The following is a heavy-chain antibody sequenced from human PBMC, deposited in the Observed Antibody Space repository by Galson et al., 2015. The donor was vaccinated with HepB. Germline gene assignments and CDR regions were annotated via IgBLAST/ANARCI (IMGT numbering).Heavy chain of an antibody. CDR1: GFTFSSYA. CDR3: AKDEDYYGSGTKSFDL. J-gene: IGHJ2*01. CDR2: ISGSGGST. V-gene: IGHV3-23*01. Sequence: SLRLSCAASGFTFSSYAMSWVRQAPGKGLEWVSAISGSGGSTYYADSVKGRFTISRDNSKNTLYLQMNSLRAEDTAVYYCAKDEDYYGSGTKSFDLWGRGTLATVSS. D-gene: IGHD3-10*01.